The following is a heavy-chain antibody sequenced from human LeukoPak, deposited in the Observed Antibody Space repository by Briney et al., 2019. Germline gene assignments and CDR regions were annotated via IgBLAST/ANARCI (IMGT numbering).Heavy chain of an antibody. Sequence: PGGSLRLSCAASGFTFDHYSMHWVRQAPGKGLEWVSLISWDGGSTYYADSVKGRFTISRDNSKNTLYLQMNSLRAEDTAVYYCARAGWLLGGIWGQGTMVTVSS. CDR3: ARAGWLLGGI. D-gene: IGHD5-24*01. V-gene: IGHV3-43*01. J-gene: IGHJ3*02. CDR2: ISWDGGST. CDR1: GFTFDHYS.